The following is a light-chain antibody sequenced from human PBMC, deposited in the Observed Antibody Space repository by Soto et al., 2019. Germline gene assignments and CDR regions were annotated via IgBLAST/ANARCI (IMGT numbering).Light chain of an antibody. CDR2: EAS. Sequence: DIQMTQSPSSLSASVGDRVTITCQASQDITNDLNWYQQKPGKAPKVLIYEASNLETGDTSRFSGSGSGTDFTFDISSRQPENIATYFCQQYDNVPLTFGGETKVEIK. V-gene: IGKV1-33*01. J-gene: IGKJ4*01. CDR1: QDITND. CDR3: QQYDNVPLT.